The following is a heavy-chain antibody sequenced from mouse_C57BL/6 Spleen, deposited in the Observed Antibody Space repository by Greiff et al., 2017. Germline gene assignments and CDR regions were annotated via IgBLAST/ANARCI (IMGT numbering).Heavy chain of an antibody. CDR2: IHPSDSDT. J-gene: IGHJ4*01. Sequence: QVQLQQPGAELVKPGASVKVSCKASGYTFTSYWMHWVKQRPGQGLEWIGRIHPSDSDTNYNQKFKGKATLTVDKSSSTAYMQLSSLTSADSEVYYCTTRPRQATGAMDCWGQGTSVTVSS. CDR1: GYTFTSYW. CDR3: TTRPRQATGAMDC. V-gene: IGHV1-74*01. D-gene: IGHD3-2*02.